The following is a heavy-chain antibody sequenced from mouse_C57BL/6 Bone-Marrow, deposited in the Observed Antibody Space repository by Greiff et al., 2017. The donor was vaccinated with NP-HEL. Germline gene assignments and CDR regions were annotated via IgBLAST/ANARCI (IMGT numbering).Heavy chain of an antibody. D-gene: IGHD1-1*01. V-gene: IGHV3-6*01. CDR1: GYSITSGYY. CDR3: ARALYYYGSSYN. Sequence: EVKLVESGPGLVKPSQSLSLTCSVTGYSITSGYYWNWIRQFPGNKLEWMGYISYDGSNNYNPSLKNRISITRDTSKNQFFLKLNSVTTEDTATYYCARALYYYGSSYNWGQGTTLTVSS. J-gene: IGHJ2*01. CDR2: ISYDGSN.